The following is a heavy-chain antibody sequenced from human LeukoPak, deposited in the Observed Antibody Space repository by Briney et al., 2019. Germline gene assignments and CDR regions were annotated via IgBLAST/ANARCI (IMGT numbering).Heavy chain of an antibody. J-gene: IGHJ4*02. V-gene: IGHV3-23*01. D-gene: IGHD3-10*01. Sequence: PGGSLRLSCAASGFTFSNYGMNWVRQAPGKGLEWVSGSASTGRTYYADSVKGRFTIYRDNSKNTLYLQMNSLRAEDTAVYYCAKIPKGSGRPLWGQGTLVTVSS. CDR3: AKIPKGSGRPL. CDR1: GFTFSNYG. CDR2: SASTGRT.